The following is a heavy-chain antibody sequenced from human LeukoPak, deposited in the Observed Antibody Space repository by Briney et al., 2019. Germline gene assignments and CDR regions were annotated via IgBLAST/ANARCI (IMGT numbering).Heavy chain of an antibody. J-gene: IGHJ4*02. CDR1: GGSISAISGGPYY. D-gene: IGHD3-10*01. Sequence: PSETLSLTCTVSGGSISAISGGPYYWGWIRQPPGKGLEWIGEINHSGSTNYNPSLKSRVTKSVDTSKNQFSLKLSSVTAADTAVYYCASWLPGSGDHYFDYWGQGTLVTVSS. V-gene: IGHV4-39*07. CDR3: ASWLPGSGDHYFDY. CDR2: INHSGST.